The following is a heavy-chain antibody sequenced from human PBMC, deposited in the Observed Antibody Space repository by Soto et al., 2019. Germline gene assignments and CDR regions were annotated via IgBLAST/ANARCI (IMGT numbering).Heavy chain of an antibody. CDR1: GGTFSSYA. Sequence: GGSVEVSCQASGGTFSSYAISWVRQAPGQGLEWMGGIIPIFGTANYAQKFQGRVTITADESTSTAYMELSSLRSEDTAVYYCARSNGSPEDYYGMDVWGQGTTVTVSS. J-gene: IGHJ6*02. CDR2: IIPIFGTA. V-gene: IGHV1-69*01. CDR3: ARSNGSPEDYYGMDV. D-gene: IGHD2-8*01.